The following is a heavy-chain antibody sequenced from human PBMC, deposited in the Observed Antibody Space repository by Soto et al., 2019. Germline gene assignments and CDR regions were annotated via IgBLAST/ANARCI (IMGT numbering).Heavy chain of an antibody. D-gene: IGHD2-15*01. Sequence: SETLSLTCAVYGGSFSGYYWSWIRQPPGKGLEWIGEINHSGSTNYNPSLKSRVTISVDTSKNQFSLKLSSVTAADTAVYYCARAAVVVVAASFVYWGQGTLVTVSS. V-gene: IGHV4-34*01. CDR1: GGSFSGYY. CDR2: INHSGST. CDR3: ARAAVVVVAASFVY. J-gene: IGHJ4*02.